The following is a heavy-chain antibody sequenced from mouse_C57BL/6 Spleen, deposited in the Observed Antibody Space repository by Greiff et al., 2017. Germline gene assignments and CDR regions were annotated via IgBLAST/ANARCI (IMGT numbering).Heavy chain of an antibody. CDR2: IYPRSGNT. V-gene: IGHV1-81*01. D-gene: IGHD1-1*01. J-gene: IGHJ1*03. CDR1: GYTFTSYG. Sequence: VQLQQSGAELARPGASVKLSCKASGYTFTSYGISWVKQRTGPGLEWIGEIYPRSGNTYYNEKFKGKATLTADKSSSTAYMELRSLTSEDSAVYFCARERNYYGSSHWYFDVWGTGTTVTVSS. CDR3: ARERNYYGSSHWYFDV.